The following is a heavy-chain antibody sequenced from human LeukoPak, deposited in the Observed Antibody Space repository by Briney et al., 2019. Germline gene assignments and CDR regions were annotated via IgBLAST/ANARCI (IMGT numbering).Heavy chain of an antibody. J-gene: IGHJ4*02. Sequence: PSETLSLTCTVSGGSISSYYWNWIRQPPGKGLEWIGYIYYSGSTNYNPSLKSRVTISVDTSKNQFSLKLSSVTAADTAVYYCARAHDYYDSSGYYYSPAEFDYWGQGTLVTVSS. CDR2: IYYSGST. D-gene: IGHD3-22*01. CDR3: ARAHDYYDSSGYYYSPAEFDY. CDR1: GGSISSYY. V-gene: IGHV4-59*01.